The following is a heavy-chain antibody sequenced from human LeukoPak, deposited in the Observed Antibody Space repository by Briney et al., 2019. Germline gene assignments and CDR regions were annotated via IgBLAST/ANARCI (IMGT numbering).Heavy chain of an antibody. D-gene: IGHD6-19*01. Sequence: ASVKVSCKVSGYTLTELSMHWVRQAPGKGLEWMGGFDAEDGETIYAQNFQGRVTMTEDTSTDTAYMELSSLRSEDTAVYYCATDIAVAGTFDYWGQGTLVTVSS. CDR2: FDAEDGET. CDR1: GYTLTELS. V-gene: IGHV1-24*01. J-gene: IGHJ4*02. CDR3: ATDIAVAGTFDY.